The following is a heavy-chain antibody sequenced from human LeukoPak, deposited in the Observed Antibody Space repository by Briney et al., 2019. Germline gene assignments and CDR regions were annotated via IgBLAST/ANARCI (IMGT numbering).Heavy chain of an antibody. Sequence: TSETLSLTCTVSGGSISSGSFHWGWIRQPPGKGLEWIGSIYYSGNTYYNPSLKSRVTISVDTSKNQFSLKLSSVTAAGTAVYYCARSSYSSGWTSWGQGTLVTVSS. CDR3: ARSSYSSGWTS. D-gene: IGHD6-19*01. V-gene: IGHV4-39*01. CDR1: GGSISSGSFH. CDR2: IYYSGNT. J-gene: IGHJ5*02.